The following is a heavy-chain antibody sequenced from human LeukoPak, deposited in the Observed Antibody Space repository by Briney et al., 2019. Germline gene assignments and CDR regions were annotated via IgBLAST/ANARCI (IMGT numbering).Heavy chain of an antibody. D-gene: IGHD2-2*01. V-gene: IGHV3-49*04. J-gene: IGHJ6*04. Sequence: GGSLRLSCTASGFTFGDYAMSWVRQAPGKGLEWVGFIRSKAYGGTTEYAASVKGRFTISRDDSKSIAYLQMNSLKTEDTAVYYCTRVGALGYCSSTSCSRGRYYYYGMDVWGKGTTVTVSS. CDR3: TRVGALGYCSSTSCSRGRYYYYGMDV. CDR1: GFTFGDYA. CDR2: IRSKAYGGTT.